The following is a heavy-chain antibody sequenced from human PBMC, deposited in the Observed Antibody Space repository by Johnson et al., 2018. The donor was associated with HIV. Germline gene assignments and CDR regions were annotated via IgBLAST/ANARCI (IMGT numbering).Heavy chain of an antibody. CDR1: GFTFSSYA. D-gene: IGHD1-20*01. CDR2: ISYDGSNK. J-gene: IGHJ3*01. CDR3: ARGDNWNDGDGAFDF. V-gene: IGHV3-30*03. Sequence: QVQLVESGGGVVQPGRSLRLSCAASGFTFSSYAMHWVRQAPGKGLEWVAVISYDGSNKYYADSVKGRFTISRDNSKNTLYLQMNSLRAGDTAVYYCARGDNWNDGDGAFDFWGQGTMVTVFS.